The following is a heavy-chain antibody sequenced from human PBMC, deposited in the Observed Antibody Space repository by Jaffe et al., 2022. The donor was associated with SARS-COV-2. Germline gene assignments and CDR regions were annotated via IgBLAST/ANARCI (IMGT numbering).Heavy chain of an antibody. CDR1: GFTFSNYY. V-gene: IGHV3-11*01. CDR3: ARGRFGELFDN. Sequence: QVQLVESGGGLVKPGGSLRLSCVASGFTFSNYYMSWIRQAPGKGLEWLSYITSSGSTMYYADSVQGRFTISRDNAKNSLFLQMNDLRAEDTAVYYCARGRFGELFDNWGQGTLVTVSS. CDR2: ITSSGSTM. J-gene: IGHJ4*02. D-gene: IGHD3-10*01.